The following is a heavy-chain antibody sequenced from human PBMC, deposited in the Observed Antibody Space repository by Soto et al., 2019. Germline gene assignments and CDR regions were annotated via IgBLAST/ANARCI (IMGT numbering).Heavy chain of an antibody. CDR3: ARGDSNSGSDY. V-gene: IGHV3-30*01. J-gene: IGHJ4*02. CDR1: GFTFRNYA. CDR2: ISYDGTNK. Sequence: QVQLVESGGGVVQPGRSLRLSCAASGFTFRNYAMDWVRQAPGKGLEWVAVISYDGTNKYYADSVKGRFTISRDNSKNTLSLQMNSLRAEDTAVYYCARGDSNSGSDYWGQGTLVTVSS. D-gene: IGHD6-13*01.